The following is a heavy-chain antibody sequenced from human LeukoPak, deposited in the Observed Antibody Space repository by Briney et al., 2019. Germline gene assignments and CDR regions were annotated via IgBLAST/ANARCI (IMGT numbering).Heavy chain of an antibody. J-gene: IGHJ5*02. CDR2: TYYRSKWYN. CDR1: GDSVSSNSAA. Sequence: SQTLSLTCAISGDSVSSNSAAWNWIRQSPSRGLEWLGRTYYRSKWYNDYAVSVKSRITINPDTSKNQFSLQLNSVTPEDTAVYYCARAEEAVAGTGDWFDPWGQGTLVTVSS. V-gene: IGHV6-1*01. CDR3: ARAEEAVAGTGDWFDP. D-gene: IGHD6-19*01.